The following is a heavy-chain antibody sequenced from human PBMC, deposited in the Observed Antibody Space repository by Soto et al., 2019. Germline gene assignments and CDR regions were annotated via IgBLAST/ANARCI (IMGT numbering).Heavy chain of an antibody. V-gene: IGHV3-21*01. D-gene: IGHD2-2*01. CDR3: ARDSPSRPADV. J-gene: IGHJ6*02. CDR1: AFTFNSYS. CDR2: IRSGSSYI. Sequence: GGSLRLSCAASAFTFNSYSMNWVRQAAGKGLEWVSCIRSGSSYIYYADSVKGRFTISRDNAKNSLYLQMNSLRVEDTAVYYCARDSPSRPADVWGQGTTVTVSS.